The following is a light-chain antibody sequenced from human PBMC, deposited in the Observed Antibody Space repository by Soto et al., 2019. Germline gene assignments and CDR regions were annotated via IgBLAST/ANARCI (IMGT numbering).Light chain of an antibody. V-gene: IGKV3-15*01. CDR2: YAS. CDR1: QSVSNN. Sequence: EIVLTQSPGTLSLSPGERATLSCRASQSVSNNLAWYQQKPGQAPRLLIYYASTMATGIPVRFSCSGSGTEFTLTISSLQSEDFALYYCQQYNNWPPITFGQGTRLEIK. CDR3: QQYNNWPPIT. J-gene: IGKJ5*01.